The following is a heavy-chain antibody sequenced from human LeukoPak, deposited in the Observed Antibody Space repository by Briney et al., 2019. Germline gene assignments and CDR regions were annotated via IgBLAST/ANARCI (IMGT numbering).Heavy chain of an antibody. D-gene: IGHD6-19*01. CDR3: AKWLTGDYYYYYYGMDV. Sequence: ASVKVSCKASGGTFSSYAISWVRQAPGQGLEWMGRIIPILGIANYAQKFQGRVTITADKSTSTAYMELSSLRSEDTAVYYCAKWLTGDYYYYYYGMDVWGQGTTVTVSS. J-gene: IGHJ6*02. CDR2: IIPILGIA. V-gene: IGHV1-69*04. CDR1: GGTFSSYA.